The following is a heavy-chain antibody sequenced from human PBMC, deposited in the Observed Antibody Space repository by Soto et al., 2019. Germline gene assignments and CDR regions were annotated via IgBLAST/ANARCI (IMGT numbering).Heavy chain of an antibody. CDR3: ARKGPELLPFYN. CDR2: IYWDDNK. V-gene: IGHV2-5*02. Sequence: QITLKESGPTLVKPTQTLTLTCTFSGFSLSTIGVGVGWVRQPPGKALEWLALIYWDDNKHYSPSLQSRLTITKDTYKNQGVLTMTHMDPVDTATYLLARKGPELLPFYNWGQGTMVTVSS. J-gene: IGHJ3*02. D-gene: IGHD1-26*01. CDR1: GFSLSTIGVG.